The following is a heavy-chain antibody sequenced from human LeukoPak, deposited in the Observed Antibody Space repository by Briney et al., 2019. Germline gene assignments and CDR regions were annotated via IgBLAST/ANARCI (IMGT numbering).Heavy chain of an antibody. J-gene: IGHJ5*02. CDR1: GYNFAYQW. Sequence: GESLKISCKHSGYNFAYQWIGWVRQMPGKGLEWMGIINPGNSDIVYTPSFQGQVSFSADRSTSTVFLQWGSLKASDSAMYYSSTRAFSDTSPVAWGQGTLVTVSS. CDR2: INPGNSDI. V-gene: IGHV5-51*01. D-gene: IGHD3-22*01. CDR3: STRAFSDTSPVA.